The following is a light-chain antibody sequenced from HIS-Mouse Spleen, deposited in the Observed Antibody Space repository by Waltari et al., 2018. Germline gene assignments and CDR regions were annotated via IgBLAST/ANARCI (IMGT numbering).Light chain of an antibody. CDR1: KLGDKY. CDR2: QDS. J-gene: IGLJ2*01. Sequence: SYELTQPPSVSVSPGQTASITCSGDKLGDKYACWYQQKPGQPPVLVIHQDSKRPSGIPERFSGSNSGNTATLTICGTQAMDEADYYCQAWDSSYSVFGGGTKLTVL. V-gene: IGLV3-1*01. CDR3: QAWDSSYSV.